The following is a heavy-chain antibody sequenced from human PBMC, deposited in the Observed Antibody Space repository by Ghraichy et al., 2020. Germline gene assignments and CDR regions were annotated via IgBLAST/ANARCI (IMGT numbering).Heavy chain of an antibody. V-gene: IGHV4-4*07. CDR1: DDSISSYY. CDR3: ARDGYCSSTSCYAAYHYGLEV. J-gene: IGHJ6*02. Sequence: SETLSLTCTVSDDSISSYYWSWVRQPAGRGLEWIGRVYNSGSTFYNPSLKSRVTMSVDPSKNQVSLKLKSVTAADTAVFYCARDGYCSSTSCYAAYHYGLEVWGQGPTVTVPS. D-gene: IGHD2-2*03. CDR2: VYNSGST.